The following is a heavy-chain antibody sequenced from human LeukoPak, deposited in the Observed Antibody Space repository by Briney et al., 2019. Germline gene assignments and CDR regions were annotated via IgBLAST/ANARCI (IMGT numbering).Heavy chain of an antibody. CDR1: GGSFSGYY. J-gene: IGHJ4*02. V-gene: IGHV4-34*01. Sequence: SETLSLTCAVYGGSFSGYYWSWIRQPPGKGLEWIGEINHSGSTNYNPSLKSRVTISVDTSKNQFSPKLSSVTAADTAVYYCARRNGGGWPFDYWGQGTLVTVSS. CDR3: ARRNGGGWPFDY. CDR2: INHSGST. D-gene: IGHD2-8*01.